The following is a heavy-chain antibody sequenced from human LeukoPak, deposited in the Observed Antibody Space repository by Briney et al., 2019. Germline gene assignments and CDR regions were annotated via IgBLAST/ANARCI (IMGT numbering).Heavy chain of an antibody. CDR3: ASTPTGYCSSTSCYKKGYYYGMDV. V-gene: IGHV3-48*02. D-gene: IGHD2-2*02. J-gene: IGHJ6*02. Sequence: GGSLRLSCAASGFTFSSYSMNWVRQAPGKGLGWVSYISSSSSTIYYAGSVKGRFTISRDNAKNSLYLQMNSLRDEDTAVYYCASTPTGYCSSTSCYKKGYYYGMDVWGQGTTVTVSS. CDR1: GFTFSSYS. CDR2: ISSSSSTI.